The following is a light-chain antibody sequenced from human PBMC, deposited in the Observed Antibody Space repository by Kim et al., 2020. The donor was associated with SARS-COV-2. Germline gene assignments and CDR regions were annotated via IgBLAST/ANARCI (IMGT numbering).Light chain of an antibody. CDR2: LSS. J-gene: IGKJ4*01. CDR3: MQGLQAHT. CDR1: QSLLHSNGLQY. V-gene: IGKV2-28*01. Sequence: EIVMTQSPLTLPVTPGEPASISCRSSQSLLHSNGLQYLDWYLQRPGQPPQLLIYLSSRRASGVPDRFSGSGSGTEFTLEISRVEPDDVGIYFCMQGLQAHTFGGGTKVDIK.